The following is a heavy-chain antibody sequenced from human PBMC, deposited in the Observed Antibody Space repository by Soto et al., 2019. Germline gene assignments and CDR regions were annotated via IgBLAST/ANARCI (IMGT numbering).Heavy chain of an antibody. CDR1: GFTFSNAW. Sequence: GGSLRLSCAASGFTFSNAWMSWVRQAPGKGLEWVGRIKSKTDGGTTDYAAPVKGRFTISRDDSKNTLYLQMNSLKTEDTAVYYCTTREWDIVVVPAALYYYYYMDVWGKGTTVTVSS. D-gene: IGHD2-2*01. V-gene: IGHV3-15*01. J-gene: IGHJ6*03. CDR3: TTREWDIVVVPAALYYYYYMDV. CDR2: IKSKTDGGTT.